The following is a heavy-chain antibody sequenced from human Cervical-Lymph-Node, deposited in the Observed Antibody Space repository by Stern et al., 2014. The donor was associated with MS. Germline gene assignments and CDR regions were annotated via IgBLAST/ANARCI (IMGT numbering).Heavy chain of an antibody. CDR3: ARAAYSTSSYNY. D-gene: IGHD6-6*01. CDR1: GGTFNTNV. V-gene: IGHV1-69*01. J-gene: IGHJ4*02. CDR2: IIPIFGTA. Sequence: QLVQSGAEVKKPGSSVKVSCKASGGTFNTNVISWVRQAPGQGLEWMGGIIPIFGTALYAQKFQGRVTITANESTRAVYMELSSLRSENTAVYYCARAAYSTSSYNYWGQGTLVIVSS.